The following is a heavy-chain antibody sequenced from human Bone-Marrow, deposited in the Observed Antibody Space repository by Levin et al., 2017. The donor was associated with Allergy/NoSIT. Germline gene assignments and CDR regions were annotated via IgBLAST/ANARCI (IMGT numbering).Heavy chain of an antibody. CDR2: VYYTGST. CDR1: GGSIGNYY. D-gene: IGHD1-1*01. V-gene: IGHV4-59*01. J-gene: IGHJ5*02. CDR3: ARAGNNWDRIWFDA. Sequence: SQTLSLTCTVSGGSIGNYYWAWIRQSPGKELQYIGYVYYTGSTNYNPSLKSRLTISLDTSKNQFSLELTSVTAADTAVYFCARAGNNWDRIWFDAWGQGTLVTVSS.